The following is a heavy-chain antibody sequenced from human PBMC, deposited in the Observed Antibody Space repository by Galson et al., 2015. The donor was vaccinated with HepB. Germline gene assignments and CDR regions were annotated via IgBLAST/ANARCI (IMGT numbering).Heavy chain of an antibody. CDR3: ARGNDGYGYFDY. CDR1: GLTFSSYW. D-gene: IGHD3-22*01. CDR2: INGAGSSI. Sequence: SLRLSCAATGLTFSSYWMHWVRQAPGKGLVWVSRINGAGSSISYADSVKGRFTISRDNAKSTLYLEMNSLGAEDTAVYYCARGNDGYGYFDYWGQGILVTVSS. V-gene: IGHV3-74*01. J-gene: IGHJ4*02.